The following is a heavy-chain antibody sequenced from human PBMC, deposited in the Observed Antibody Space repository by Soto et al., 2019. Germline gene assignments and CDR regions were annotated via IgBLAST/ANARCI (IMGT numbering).Heavy chain of an antibody. D-gene: IGHD3-22*01. CDR3: AKFRKPTNDRGHIDY. Sequence: EVQLLESGGGLVQPGGSLRLSCAASGFTFSNDAMSWVRQAPGKGLEWVSALSGSGGNTYYAGSVKGRFTISRDNSKNTLYLQMNSLRAEDTAVYYCAKFRKPTNDRGHIDYWGRGTLVTVSS. J-gene: IGHJ4*02. V-gene: IGHV3-23*01. CDR2: LSGSGGNT. CDR1: GFTFSNDA.